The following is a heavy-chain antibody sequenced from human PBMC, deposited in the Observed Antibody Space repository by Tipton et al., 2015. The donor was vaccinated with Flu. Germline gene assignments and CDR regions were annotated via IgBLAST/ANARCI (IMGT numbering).Heavy chain of an antibody. J-gene: IGHJ6*01. CDR1: GFTFSSYY. V-gene: IGHV3-74*01. CDR2: IKSDGRST. Sequence: GSLRLSCAASGFTFSSYYMHWVRQAPGKGLVWVSRIKSDGRSTSYADSVKGRFTISRDIAKGTLYLQMSGLRAEDTAVYYCARDEGVVNYYFGMDVWGQGTTVTVSS. CDR3: ARDEGVVNYYFGMDV.